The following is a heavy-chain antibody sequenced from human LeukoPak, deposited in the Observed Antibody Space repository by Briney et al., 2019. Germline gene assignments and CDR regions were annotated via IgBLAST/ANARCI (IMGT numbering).Heavy chain of an antibody. V-gene: IGHV3-23*01. Sequence: PGGSLRLSCAASGFTFSSYAMSWVRQAPGKGLEWVSAISGSGGSTYYADSVKGRFTISRDNSKNTLYLQMNSLRAEDTAVYYCAKGGDIVVVPAAGYYYYGMDVWGQGTTVTVSS. D-gene: IGHD2-2*01. J-gene: IGHJ6*02. CDR3: AKGGDIVVVPAAGYYYYGMDV. CDR1: GFTFSSYA. CDR2: ISGSGGST.